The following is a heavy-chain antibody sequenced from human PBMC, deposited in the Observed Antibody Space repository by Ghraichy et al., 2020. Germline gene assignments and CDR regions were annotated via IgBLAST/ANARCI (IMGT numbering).Heavy chain of an antibody. V-gene: IGHV3-7*03. Sequence: LSLTCAASGFTFSSYWMSWVRQAPNKGLEWVATIKPDGSEKFYVDSVKGRFTISRDNAKNSLDLQMNSLRDEDTAMYFCARDGMYVVTPSCWGQGTLVTVSS. CDR1: GFTFSSYW. CDR3: ARDGMYVVTPSC. CDR2: IKPDGSEK. D-gene: IGHD2-8*01. J-gene: IGHJ4*02.